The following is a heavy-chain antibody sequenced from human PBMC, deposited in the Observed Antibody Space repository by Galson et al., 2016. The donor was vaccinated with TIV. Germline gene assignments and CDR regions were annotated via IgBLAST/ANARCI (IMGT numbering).Heavy chain of an antibody. CDR2: VRHVGSDI. CDR1: GFTFSTYV. D-gene: IGHD7-27*01. J-gene: IGHJ4*02. CDR3: AKDFHWAFES. Sequence: SLRLSCAASGFTFSTYVMHWVRQAPGKGLEWVAFVRHVGSDIYYADSVKGRFSISRDNSKNTVYLQMNSLRAEDTAVYYCAKDFHWAFESWGQGTLVTVSS. V-gene: IGHV3-30*02.